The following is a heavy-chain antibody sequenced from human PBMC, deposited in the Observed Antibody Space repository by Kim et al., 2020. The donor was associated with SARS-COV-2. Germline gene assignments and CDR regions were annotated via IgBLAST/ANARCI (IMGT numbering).Heavy chain of an antibody. J-gene: IGHJ6*03. CDR3: AKGMYCSSTSCYTGPFHYYYYYMDV. Sequence: GGSLRLSCAASGFTFSSYAMSWVRQAPGKGLEWVSAISGSGGSTYYADSVKGRFTISRDNSKNTLYLQMNSLRAEDTAVYYCAKGMYCSSTSCYTGPFHYYYYYMDVWGKGTTVTVSS. V-gene: IGHV3-23*01. CDR2: ISGSGGST. CDR1: GFTFSSYA. D-gene: IGHD2-2*02.